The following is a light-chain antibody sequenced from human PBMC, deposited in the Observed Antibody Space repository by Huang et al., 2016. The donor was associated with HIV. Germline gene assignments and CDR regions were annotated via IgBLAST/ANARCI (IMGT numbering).Light chain of an antibody. Sequence: IVMTQSPATLSVSPGERATLSCRASQSVSSNLAWYQQNPGQAPRLLIYGASTRATGIPARFSGSGSGTEFTLTISSLQSEDFAVYYCQQYNNWPKVFTFGPGTKVDIK. CDR1: QSVSSN. CDR2: GAS. CDR3: QQYNNWPKVFT. V-gene: IGKV3-15*01. J-gene: IGKJ3*01.